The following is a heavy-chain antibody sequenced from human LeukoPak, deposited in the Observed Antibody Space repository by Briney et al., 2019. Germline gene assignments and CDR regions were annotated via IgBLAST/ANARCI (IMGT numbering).Heavy chain of an antibody. CDR2: IYYSGST. V-gene: IGHV4-59*12. J-gene: IGHJ6*02. CDR1: GGSISSYH. Sequence: SETLSLTCTVSGGSISSYHWSWIRQPPGKGLEWIGYIYYSGSTNYNPSLKSRVTMSVDTSKNQFSLKLSSVTAADTAVYYCASEAYYYYGMDVWGQGTTVTVSS. CDR3: ASEAYYYYGMDV.